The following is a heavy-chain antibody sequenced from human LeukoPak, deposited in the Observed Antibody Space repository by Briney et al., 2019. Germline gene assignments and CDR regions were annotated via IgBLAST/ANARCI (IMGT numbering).Heavy chain of an antibody. V-gene: IGHV1-8*01. CDR1: GYTFTSYD. Sequence: ASVKVSCKASGYTFTSYDINWVRQATGQGLEWMGWMNPNSGNTGYAQKFQGRVTMTRNTSISTAYMELSSLRSEDTAVYYCARGQVGQLDTTFDYWGQGTLVTVFS. J-gene: IGHJ4*02. D-gene: IGHD6-6*01. CDR2: MNPNSGNT. CDR3: ARGQVGQLDTTFDY.